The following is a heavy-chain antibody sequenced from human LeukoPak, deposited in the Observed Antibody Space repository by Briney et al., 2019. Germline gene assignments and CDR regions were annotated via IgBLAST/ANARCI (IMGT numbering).Heavy chain of an antibody. Sequence: GESLKISCKGSGYSFTNHWIGWVRQMPGQGLEWMGIIYTGDSDTRYSPSFQGQVTISVDKSISTAYLQWRSLKASDTAIYYCARPITGAGTDLGYWGQGTLVTVSS. D-gene: IGHD6-13*01. V-gene: IGHV5-51*01. J-gene: IGHJ4*02. CDR2: IYTGDSDT. CDR1: GYSFTNHW. CDR3: ARPITGAGTDLGY.